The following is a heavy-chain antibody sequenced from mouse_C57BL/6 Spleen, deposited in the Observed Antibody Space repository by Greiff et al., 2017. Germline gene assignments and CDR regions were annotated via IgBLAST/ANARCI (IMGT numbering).Heavy chain of an antibody. CDR2: IDPSDSET. CDR1: GYTFTSYW. D-gene: IGHD1-1*01. CDR3: ARWGDYYGSSYGGYFDY. V-gene: IGHV1-52*01. J-gene: IGHJ2*01. Sequence: QVQLQQPGAELVRPGSSVKLSCKASGYTFTSYWMHWVKQRPIQGLEWIGNIDPSDSETHYNQKFKDKATLTVDKSSSTAYMQLSSLTSEDSAVYYCARWGDYYGSSYGGYFDYWGQGTTLTVSS.